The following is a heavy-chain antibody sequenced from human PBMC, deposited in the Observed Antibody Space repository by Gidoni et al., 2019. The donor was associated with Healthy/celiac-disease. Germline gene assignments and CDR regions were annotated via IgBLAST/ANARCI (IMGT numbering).Heavy chain of an antibody. V-gene: IGHV3-21*01. J-gene: IGHJ4*02. CDR2: ISSSSSYI. CDR1: GFTFSIYS. CDR3: ARGTNQAVDY. Sequence: VQLVESGGGLVKPGGSLRLSSAASGFTFSIYSMNWVRQAPGRGLEVVSSISSSSSYIYYADSVKGRFTISRDNAKNSLYLQMNSLRAEDTAVYYCARGTNQAVDYWGQGTLVTVSS.